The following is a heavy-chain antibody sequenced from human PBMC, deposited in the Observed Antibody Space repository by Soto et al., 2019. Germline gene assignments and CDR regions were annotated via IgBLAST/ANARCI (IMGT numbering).Heavy chain of an antibody. Sequence: QLQLQESGPGLVKPSETLSLTCTVSGDSVTISDYYWGWIRQPPGKGLEWIGSIHYSGSTYYNPYLTSRVTISGDTSKQQFSLKLTSVTAADAAVYYCAAHDSGGYYAEYWGQGTLVTVSA. CDR2: IHYSGST. J-gene: IGHJ4*02. CDR3: AAHDSGGYYAEY. V-gene: IGHV4-39*01. CDR1: GDSVTISDYY. D-gene: IGHD3-22*01.